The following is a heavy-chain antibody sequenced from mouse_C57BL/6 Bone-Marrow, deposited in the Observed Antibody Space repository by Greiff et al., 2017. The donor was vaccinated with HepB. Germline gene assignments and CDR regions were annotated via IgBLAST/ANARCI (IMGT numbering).Heavy chain of an antibody. Sequence: DVKLQESGPGLVKPSQSLSLTCSVTGYSITSGYYWNWIRQFPGNKLEWMGYISYDGSNNYNPSLKNRISITRDTSKNQFFLKLNSVTTEDTATYYCARVGDGYYVYWYFDVWGTGTTVTVSS. CDR1: GYSITSGYY. J-gene: IGHJ1*03. D-gene: IGHD2-3*01. CDR2: ISYDGSN. V-gene: IGHV3-6*01. CDR3: ARVGDGYYVYWYFDV.